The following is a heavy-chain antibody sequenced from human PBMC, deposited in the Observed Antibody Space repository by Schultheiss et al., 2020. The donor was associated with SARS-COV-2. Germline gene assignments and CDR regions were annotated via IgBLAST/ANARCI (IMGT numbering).Heavy chain of an antibody. CDR1: GYTLTELS. CDR2: FDPEDGET. Sequence: ASVKVSCKVSGYTLTELSMHWVRQAPGKGLEWMGGFDPEDGETIYAQKFQGRVTMTEDTSTDTAYMELSSLRSEDTAVYYCARDRIGDSDYGRVYFDYWGQGTLVTVSS. CDR3: ARDRIGDSDYGRVYFDY. J-gene: IGHJ4*02. D-gene: IGHD4-17*01. V-gene: IGHV1-24*01.